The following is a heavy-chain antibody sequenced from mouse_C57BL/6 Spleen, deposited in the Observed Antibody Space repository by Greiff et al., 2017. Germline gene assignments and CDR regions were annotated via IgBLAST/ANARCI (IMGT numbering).Heavy chain of an antibody. CDR3: ARYYYGSNGHV. V-gene: IGHV1-82*01. CDR2: IYPGDGDT. CDR1: GYAFSSSW. D-gene: IGHD1-1*01. J-gene: IGHJ1*03. Sequence: QVQLQQSGPELVKPGASVKISCKASGYAFSSSWMNWVKQRPGKGLEWIGRIYPGDGDTNYNGKFKGKATLTADKSSSTAYMQLSSLTSEDSAVYFCARYYYGSNGHVWGTGTTVTVSS.